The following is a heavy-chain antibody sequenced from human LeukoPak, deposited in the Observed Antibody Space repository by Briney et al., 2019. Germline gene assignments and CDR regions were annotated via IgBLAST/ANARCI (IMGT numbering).Heavy chain of an antibody. CDR1: GDSISSYY. V-gene: IGHV4-4*07. CDR3: ARGIAAAAKQGGFDF. CDR2: IYTTGST. D-gene: IGHD6-13*01. Sequence: PSETLSLTCTVPGDSISSYYWSWIRQPAGKGLEWIGRIYTTGSTNYNPSLKSRVTMSVDTSKNHFSLKLSSVTAADTAVYYCARGIAAAAKQGGFDFWGQGTLVTVSS. J-gene: IGHJ4*02.